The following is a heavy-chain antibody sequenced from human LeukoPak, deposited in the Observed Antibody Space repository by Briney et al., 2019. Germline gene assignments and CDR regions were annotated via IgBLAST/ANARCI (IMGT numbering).Heavy chain of an antibody. CDR3: ARVTTLVNHYYYYMDV. V-gene: IGHV4-59*12. J-gene: IGHJ6*03. Sequence: SETLSLTCTVSGGSISNYYWSWIRQTPGKGLEWIAYIYYSGRTNYNPSLKSRVTISVDTSKNQFSLKLSSVTAADTAVYYCARVTTLVNHYYYYMDVWGKGTTVTVSS. D-gene: IGHD3-22*01. CDR2: IYYSGRT. CDR1: GGSISNYY.